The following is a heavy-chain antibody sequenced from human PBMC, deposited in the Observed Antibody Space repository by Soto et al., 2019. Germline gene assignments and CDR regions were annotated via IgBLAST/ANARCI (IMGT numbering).Heavy chain of an antibody. V-gene: IGHV1-3*01. CDR1: GYTFTSYA. CDR3: ARSTMARGMTNWFDP. CDR2: INAGNGNT. D-gene: IGHD3-10*01. Sequence: ASVKVSCKASGYTFTSYAMHWVRQAPGQRLEWMGWINAGNGNTKYSQKFQGRVTITRDTSASTAYMELSSLRSEDTAVYYCARSTMARGMTNWFDPWGQGTQVTVSS. J-gene: IGHJ5*02.